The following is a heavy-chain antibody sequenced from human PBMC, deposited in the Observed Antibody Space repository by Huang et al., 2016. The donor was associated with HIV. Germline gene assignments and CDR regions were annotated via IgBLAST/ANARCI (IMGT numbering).Heavy chain of an antibody. V-gene: IGHV4-59*01. CDR2: IYYRGST. Sequence: QVQLQESGPGLVKPSETLSLTCTVSGGSMSSYYWSWIRQPPGKGLEWSGYIYYRGSTNYNPSLKSRVTISVDTSKNQFSLRLSSVTAADTAVYYCASASIAARRWFDPWGQGSLVTVSS. D-gene: IGHD6-6*01. CDR3: ASASIAARRWFDP. J-gene: IGHJ5*02. CDR1: GGSMSSYY.